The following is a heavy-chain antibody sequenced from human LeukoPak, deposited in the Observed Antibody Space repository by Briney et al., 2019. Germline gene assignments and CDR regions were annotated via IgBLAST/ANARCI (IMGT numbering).Heavy chain of an antibody. D-gene: IGHD1-26*01. CDR2: MNPNSGNT. V-gene: IGHV1-8*01. CDR3: ARDRPGEWGAAHNWFDP. J-gene: IGHJ5*02. CDR1: GYTFTSYD. Sequence: ASVKVSCKASGYTFTSYDINWVRQATGQGLEWMGWMNPNSGNTGYAQKFQGRVTMTRNTSISTAYMELSSLRSEDTAVYYCARDRPGEWGAAHNWFDPWGQGTLVTVSS.